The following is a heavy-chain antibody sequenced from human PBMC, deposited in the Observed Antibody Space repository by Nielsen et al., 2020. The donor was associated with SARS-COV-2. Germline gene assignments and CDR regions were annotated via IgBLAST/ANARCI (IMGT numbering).Heavy chain of an antibody. J-gene: IGHJ4*02. CDR3: ARGGYNYGLGVF. V-gene: IGHV3-21*01. Sequence: GESLKISCAASGFTFSSYSLNWVRQAPGKGLEWVSSISSRSTYTYYADLVEGRFTISRDNAKNSVYLQMNSLRAVDTAVYYCARGGYNYGLGVFWGQGTLVTGSS. D-gene: IGHD5-18*01. CDR1: GFTFSSYS. CDR2: ISSRSTYT.